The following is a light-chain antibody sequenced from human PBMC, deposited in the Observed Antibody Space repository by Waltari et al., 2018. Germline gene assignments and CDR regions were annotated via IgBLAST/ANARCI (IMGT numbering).Light chain of an antibody. CDR1: QTIGLS. J-gene: IGKJ1*01. V-gene: IGKV3-15*01. Sequence: TVVTQPPASLSVSPGERPSLSCRTSQTIGLSLAWYTQKPGQAPRLLIYHASTRATGIPARFSGSGSESEFTLTISSLQSEDVAVYYCQQYNNWPPGTFGQGTRVEI. CDR2: HAS. CDR3: QQYNNWPPGT.